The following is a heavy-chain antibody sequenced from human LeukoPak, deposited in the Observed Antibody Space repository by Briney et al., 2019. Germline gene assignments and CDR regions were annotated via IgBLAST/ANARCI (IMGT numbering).Heavy chain of an antibody. CDR1: NW. CDR2: VHLDGRT. Sequence: NWLTWVRQPPGKGLEWIGEVHLDGRTNYNPSLRSRLTMSVDLSENHVSLKLTSVTAADTAVYYCAREGGYFRPLDYSGQGTLVTVSS. V-gene: IGHV4-4*02. D-gene: IGHD3-22*01. J-gene: IGHJ4*02. CDR3: AREGGYFRPLDY.